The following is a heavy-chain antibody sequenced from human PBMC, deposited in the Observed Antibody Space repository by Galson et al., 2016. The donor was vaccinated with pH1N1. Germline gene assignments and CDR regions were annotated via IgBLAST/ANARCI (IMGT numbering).Heavy chain of an antibody. CDR3: ARVVMAAAYTPEVPYYYYYMDV. CDR1: GYTFTSYG. V-gene: IGHV1-18*01. CDR2: ISAYNGNT. J-gene: IGHJ6*03. D-gene: IGHD6-13*01. Sequence: SVKVSCKASGYTFTSYGISWVRQAPGQGLEWMGWISAYNGNTNYAQKFQGRVTMTTDTSTSTAYLALRSLRSDDTAVYYCARVVMAAAYTPEVPYYYYYMDVWGKGTTVTVSS.